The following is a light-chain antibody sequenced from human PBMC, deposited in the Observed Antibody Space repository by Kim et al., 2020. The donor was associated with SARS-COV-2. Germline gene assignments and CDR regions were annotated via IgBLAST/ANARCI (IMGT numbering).Light chain of an antibody. CDR1: SSDVGGYKY. J-gene: IGLJ1*01. CDR3: SSYIRGSTNYV. CDR2: GVG. Sequence: SITISCTGTSSDVGGYKYVSWDQQHPGKAPKLVIYGVGNRPSGVSIRFSGSKSGNTASLTISGLQAEDEADYYCSSYIRGSTNYVFGTGTKVTVL. V-gene: IGLV2-14*01.